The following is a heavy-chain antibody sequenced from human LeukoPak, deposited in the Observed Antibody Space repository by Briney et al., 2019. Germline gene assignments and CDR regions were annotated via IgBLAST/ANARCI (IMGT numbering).Heavy chain of an antibody. CDR1: GFTFDDYG. J-gene: IGHJ4*02. CDR2: INWNAGST. Sequence: PGGSLRLSCAASGFTFDDYGMSWVRQAPGKGLEWVSGINWNAGSTSYADSVKGRFTISRDNAKNSLYLQMNSLRAEDTALYYCARGAFYSSGWYENYWGQGTLVTVSS. CDR3: ARGAFYSSGWYENY. D-gene: IGHD6-19*01. V-gene: IGHV3-20*04.